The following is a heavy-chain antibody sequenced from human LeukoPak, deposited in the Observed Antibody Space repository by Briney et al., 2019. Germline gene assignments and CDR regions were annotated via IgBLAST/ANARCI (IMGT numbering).Heavy chain of an antibody. Sequence: GVSERLSCAASVFTFSSYAVTCAPQAPGRALEWVLVIDNSGAGRYYADSVKGPFTISRDNSNNTLYLQMNSLRAEDTAVYYCAKVAAAGNWFDPWGQGTLVIVSS. CDR1: VFTFSSYA. CDR2: IDNSGAGR. CDR3: AKVAAAGNWFDP. D-gene: IGHD6-13*01. V-gene: IGHV3-23*01. J-gene: IGHJ5*02.